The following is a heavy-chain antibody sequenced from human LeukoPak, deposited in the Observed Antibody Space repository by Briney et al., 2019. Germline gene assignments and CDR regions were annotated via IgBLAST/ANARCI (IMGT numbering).Heavy chain of an antibody. V-gene: IGHV4-61*10. CDR3: ARSSEGRYYYDSSGFSYYYYYMDV. J-gene: IGHJ6*03. CDR1: GGSISSGSYY. CDR2: IYYSGST. Sequence: SQTLSLTCTVSGGSISSGSYYWSWIRQPAGKGLEWIGYIYYSGSTYYNPSLRSRVTISVDTSKNQFSLKLSSVTAADTAVYYCARSSEGRYYYDSSGFSYYYYYMDVWGKGTTVTISS. D-gene: IGHD3-22*01.